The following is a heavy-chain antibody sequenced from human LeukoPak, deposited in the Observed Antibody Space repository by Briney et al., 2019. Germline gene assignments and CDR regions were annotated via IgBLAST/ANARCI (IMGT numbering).Heavy chain of an antibody. V-gene: IGHV3-48*03. D-gene: IGHD5-18*01. CDR1: GFTFSSYE. CDR2: ISSSGSTI. J-gene: IGHJ4*02. CDR3: ARVPGWGYSSPQDY. Sequence: PGGSLRLPCAASGFTFSSYEMNWVRQAPGKGLEWVSYISSSGSTIYYADPVKGRFTISRDNAKNSLYLQMNSLRAEDTAVYYCARVPGWGYSSPQDYWGQGTLVTVSS.